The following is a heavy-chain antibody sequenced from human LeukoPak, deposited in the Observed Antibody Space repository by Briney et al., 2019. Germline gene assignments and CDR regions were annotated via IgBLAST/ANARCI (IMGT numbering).Heavy chain of an antibody. J-gene: IGHJ5*02. CDR1: GDSIFSTTYY. CDR2: IYYSGST. CDR3: ATQQILWFGEPGWFDP. V-gene: IGHV4-39*07. D-gene: IGHD3-10*01. Sequence: PSETLCLTCTVSGDSIFSTTYYWGWIRQPPGKGLEWIGSIYYSGSTYYNPSLKSRVTISVDTSKNQFSLKLSSVTAADTAVYYCATQQILWFGEPGWFDPWGQGTLVTVSS.